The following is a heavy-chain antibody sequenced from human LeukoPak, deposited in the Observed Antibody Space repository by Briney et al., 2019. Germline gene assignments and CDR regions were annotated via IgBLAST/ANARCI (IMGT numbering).Heavy chain of an antibody. CDR1: GFTFSSHA. Sequence: TGGSLRLSCAASGFTFSSHAMHWARQAPGKGLEWLVDISYDGRNKYNADSVKGRFTISRDNSKNTLYLQMNSLRAEDTAVYYCARGALTPRYFDLWGRGTLVTVSS. CDR3: ARGALTPRYFDL. J-gene: IGHJ2*01. CDR2: ISYDGRNK. V-gene: IGHV3-30*04.